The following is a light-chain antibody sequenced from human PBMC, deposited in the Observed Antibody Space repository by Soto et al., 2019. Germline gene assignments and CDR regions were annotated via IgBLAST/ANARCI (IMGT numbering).Light chain of an antibody. V-gene: IGKV1-39*01. Sequence: DIQMTQSPSSLSASVGDRVTITCRASQSIASRLNWYQQKPGSAPKLLIYGASTLESGVPSRFSSSGSGTDFTLTVSRLQVEDFATYYCQQTDTIPRTFGQGTKVDIK. CDR1: QSIASR. J-gene: IGKJ1*01. CDR3: QQTDTIPRT. CDR2: GAS.